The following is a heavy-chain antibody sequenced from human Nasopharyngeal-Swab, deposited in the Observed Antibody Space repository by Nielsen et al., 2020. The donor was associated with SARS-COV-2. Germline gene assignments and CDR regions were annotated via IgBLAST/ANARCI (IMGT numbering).Heavy chain of an antibody. CDR3: ARGLSGVVPAPILGLGPYYYFYYMDV. J-gene: IGHJ6*03. Sequence: GSLRLSCAASGFTFNNYNFNWVRQAPGKGLEWIGEINHSGSTNYNPSLKSRVTISVDTSKSQFSLKLTSVTAADTSVYYCARGLSGVVPAPILGLGPYYYFYYMDVWGKGTTVTVSS. D-gene: IGHD2-2*01. CDR1: GFTFNNYN. V-gene: IGHV4-34*01. CDR2: INHSGST.